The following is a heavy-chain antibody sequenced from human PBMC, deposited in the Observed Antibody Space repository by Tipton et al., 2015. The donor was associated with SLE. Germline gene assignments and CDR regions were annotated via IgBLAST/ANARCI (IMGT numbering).Heavy chain of an antibody. CDR1: GGSFSGYY. CDR2: INHSGST. J-gene: IGHJ4*02. V-gene: IGHV4-34*01. Sequence: LRLSCAVYGGSFSGYYWSWIRQPPGKGLEWIGEINHSGSTNYNPSLKSRVTISVDTSKNQFSLKLSSVTAADTALYYCARGTNYDSSGYYSYWGQGILVTVSS. D-gene: IGHD3-22*01. CDR3: ARGTNYDSSGYYSY.